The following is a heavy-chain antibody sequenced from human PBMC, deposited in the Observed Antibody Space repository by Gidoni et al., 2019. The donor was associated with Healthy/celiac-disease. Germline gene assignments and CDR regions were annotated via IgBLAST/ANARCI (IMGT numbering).Heavy chain of an antibody. J-gene: IGHJ1*01. D-gene: IGHD6-13*01. V-gene: IGHV3-30*18. CDR1: GFTLSRYG. CDR2: ISYDGSNK. CDR3: AKNSRYSSLPEYFQH. Sequence: QVQLVESGGGVVQPGRSLRLSCAASGFTLSRYGLHWVRQAPGKGLEWVAVISYDGSNKYYADSVKGRFTISRDNSKNTLYLQMNSLRAEDTAVYYCAKNSRYSSLPEYFQHWGQGTLVTVSS.